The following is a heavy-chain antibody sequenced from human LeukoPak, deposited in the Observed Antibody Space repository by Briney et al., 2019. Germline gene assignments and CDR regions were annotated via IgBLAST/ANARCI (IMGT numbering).Heavy chain of an antibody. V-gene: IGHV4-59*01. CDR1: GGFISSYY. Sequence: SETLSLTCTVSGGFISSYYWSWIRQPPGKGLEWIGYIYYSGSTNYNPSLKSRVTISVDTSKNQFSLKLSSVTAADTAVYYCARGPYGKLDYWGQGTLVTVSS. J-gene: IGHJ4*02. CDR2: IYYSGST. D-gene: IGHD4-17*01. CDR3: ARGPYGKLDY.